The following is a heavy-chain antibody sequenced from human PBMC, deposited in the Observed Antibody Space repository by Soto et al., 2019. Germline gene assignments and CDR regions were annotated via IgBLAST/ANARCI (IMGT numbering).Heavy chain of an antibody. D-gene: IGHD3-22*01. Sequence: QVQLVQSGAEVKKPGASVKVSCKASGYTFTRYAMHWVRQAPGHRLEWMGWINAGNGNTKYSQKFQGRVTMTRDTSASTAYVELRILRSEDTALYYCARGDRGYYLRDYWGQGTLVTVSS. J-gene: IGHJ4*02. V-gene: IGHV1-3*01. CDR2: INAGNGNT. CDR1: GYTFTRYA. CDR3: ARGDRGYYLRDY.